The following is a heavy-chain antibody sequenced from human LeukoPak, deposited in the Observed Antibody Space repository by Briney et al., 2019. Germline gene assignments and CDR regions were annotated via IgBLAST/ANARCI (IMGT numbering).Heavy chain of an antibody. CDR1: GFTFSSYT. J-gene: IGHJ6*03. CDR2: ISYDGSNN. D-gene: IGHD4-11*01. V-gene: IGHV3-30*04. Sequence: GGSLRLSCAASGFTFSSYTMHWVRQAPGKGLEWVAVISYDGSNNYYADSVKGRFTISRDNSKNTLYLQMNSLRAEGTAVYYCARVYSNYETHYYYYYYMDVWGKGTTVTVSS. CDR3: ARVYSNYETHYYYYYYMDV.